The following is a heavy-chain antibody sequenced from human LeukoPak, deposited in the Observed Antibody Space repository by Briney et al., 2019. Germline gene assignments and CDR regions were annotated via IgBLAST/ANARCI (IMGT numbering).Heavy chain of an antibody. Sequence: GGSLRLSCAASGFTFSSYAMSWVRQAPGKGLEWVSAISGSGGSTYYADSVRGRFTISRDNSKNTLYLQMNSLRAEDTAVYYCAKGRLLWFGEFDAFDIWGQGTMVTVSS. V-gene: IGHV3-23*01. CDR3: AKGRLLWFGEFDAFDI. J-gene: IGHJ3*02. CDR1: GFTFSSYA. CDR2: ISGSGGST. D-gene: IGHD3-10*01.